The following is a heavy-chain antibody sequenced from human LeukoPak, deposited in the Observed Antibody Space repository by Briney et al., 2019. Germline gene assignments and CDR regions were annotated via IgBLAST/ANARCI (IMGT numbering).Heavy chain of an antibody. D-gene: IGHD2-2*01. CDR2: INPNSGDS. J-gene: IGHJ4*02. CDR3: ARRDTSADTPRLFDY. CDR1: GYTFTGYH. V-gene: IGHV1-2*02. Sequence: ASVKVSCKASGYTFTGYHIHWVRQAPGQGLEWMGWINPNSGDSKYAQNFQGRVTMTRDTSVTTVYMELSGLTSDDTAVYYCARRDTSADTPRLFDYWGQGTLVTVSS.